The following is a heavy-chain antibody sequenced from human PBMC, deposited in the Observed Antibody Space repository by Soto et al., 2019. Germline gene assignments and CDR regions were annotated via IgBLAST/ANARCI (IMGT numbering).Heavy chain of an antibody. CDR3: ARDGIAAAGPADYYYYGMDV. V-gene: IGHV4-31*03. D-gene: IGHD6-13*01. CDR2: IYYSGST. J-gene: IGHJ6*02. Sequence: PSETLSLTCTVSGGSISSGGYYWIWIRQHPGKVLEWIGYIYYSGSTYYNPSLKSRVTISVDTSKNQFSLKLSSVTAADTAVYYCARDGIAAAGPADYYYYGMDVWGQGTTVTVSS. CDR1: GGSISSGGYY.